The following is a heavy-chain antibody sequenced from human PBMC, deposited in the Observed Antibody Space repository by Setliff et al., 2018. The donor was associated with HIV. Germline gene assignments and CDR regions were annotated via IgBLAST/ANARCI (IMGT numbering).Heavy chain of an antibody. CDR2: ISSSSSYI. V-gene: IGHV3-21*01. Sequence: GSLRLSCAASGFTFSNYNMNWDRQAPGKGLEWVSSISSSSSYIYYADPVKGRFTISRDNAKNSLYLQMISLRPEDTAVYYCAREYKRYNIWSGSGFGRSWFDPWGQGTLVTVSS. J-gene: IGHJ5*02. D-gene: IGHD3-3*01. CDR1: GFTFSNYN. CDR3: AREYKRYNIWSGSGFGRSWFDP.